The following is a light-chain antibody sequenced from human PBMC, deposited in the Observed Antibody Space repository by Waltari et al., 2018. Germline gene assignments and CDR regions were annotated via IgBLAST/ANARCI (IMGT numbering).Light chain of an antibody. V-gene: IGKV1-33*01. CDR1: QDITNY. CDR2: DGS. J-gene: IGKJ5*01. Sequence: DIQMTQSPSSLSASVGDRVTITCQASQDITNYLNWYQQRPGRAPKLLVYDGSNLETGVPSRFSGSGSGTDFTLTIDSRQPDDIAAYYCQQYFDLPSFGQGTRLDMK. CDR3: QQYFDLPS.